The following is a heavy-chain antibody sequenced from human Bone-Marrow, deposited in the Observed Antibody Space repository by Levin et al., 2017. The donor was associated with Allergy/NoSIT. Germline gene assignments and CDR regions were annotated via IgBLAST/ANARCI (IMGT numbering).Heavy chain of an antibody. CDR3: ARGEARRDGDKTFDY. Sequence: SQTLSLTCAVYGGSFSGYYWSWIRQPPGKGLEWIGEINHSGSTNYNPSLKSRVTISVDTSKNQFSLKLSSVTAADTAVYYCARGEARRDGDKTFDYWGQGTLVTVSS. CDR1: GGSFSGYY. V-gene: IGHV4-34*01. D-gene: IGHD5-24*01. J-gene: IGHJ4*02. CDR2: INHSGST.